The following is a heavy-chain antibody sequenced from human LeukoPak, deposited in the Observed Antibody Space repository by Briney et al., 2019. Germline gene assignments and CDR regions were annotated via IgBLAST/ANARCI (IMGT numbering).Heavy chain of an antibody. J-gene: IGHJ5*02. CDR3: ARGARLSGSYSEWFDP. CDR2: TYYRSKWYN. CDR1: GDSVSSNSAA. V-gene: IGHV6-1*01. D-gene: IGHD1-26*01. Sequence: SHTLSLLRAISGDSVSSNSAAWNWIRQSPSRGLEWLGRTYYRSKWYNDYAVSVKSRITINPDTSKNQFSLKLSSVTAADTAVYYCARGARLSGSYSEWFDPWGQGTLVTVSS.